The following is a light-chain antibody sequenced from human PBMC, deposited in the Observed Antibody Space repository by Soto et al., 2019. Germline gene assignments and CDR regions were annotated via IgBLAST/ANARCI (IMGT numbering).Light chain of an antibody. CDR2: DAS. V-gene: IGKV1-39*01. J-gene: IGKJ1*01. Sequence: DIQMTQSPSSLSASVGDRVTITCRASQSISTYLNWYQQKPGKAPKLLIYDASSLQSGVPSRFSGSGSGTDFTLTISSLQPEDFATFYCQQSYSRPRTFGQGTKVEI. CDR3: QQSYSRPRT. CDR1: QSISTY.